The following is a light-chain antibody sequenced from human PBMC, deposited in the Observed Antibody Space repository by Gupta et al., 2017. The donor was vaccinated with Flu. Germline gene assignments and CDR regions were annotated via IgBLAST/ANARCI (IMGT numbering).Light chain of an antibody. CDR2: KGS. Sequence: NWFQQRPGRSARRLIYKGSYRDSSVPDRISGSRSCTDLTLKISSGEAEDDVIYSCRQGEHCPWAFGQGTTVEIK. V-gene: IGKV2-30*01. J-gene: IGKJ1*01. CDR3: RQGEHCPWA.